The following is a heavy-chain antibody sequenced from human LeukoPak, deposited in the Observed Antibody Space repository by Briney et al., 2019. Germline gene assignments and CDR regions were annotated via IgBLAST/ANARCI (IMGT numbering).Heavy chain of an antibody. J-gene: IGHJ4*02. D-gene: IGHD3-22*01. CDR2: ISTSSSYI. V-gene: IGHV3-21*01. CDR3: AREQLKYYYDSNGYSDY. Sequence: GGSLRLSCAASGFTFSSYSMNWVRQAPGKGLEWVSSISTSSSYIYYADSVKGRFTISRDNAKNSLYLQMNSLRAEDTAVYYCAREQLKYYYDSNGYSDYWGQGTLVTVSS. CDR1: GFTFSSYS.